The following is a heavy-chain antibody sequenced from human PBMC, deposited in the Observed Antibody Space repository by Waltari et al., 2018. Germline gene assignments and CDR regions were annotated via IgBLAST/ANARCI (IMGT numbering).Heavy chain of an antibody. V-gene: IGHV4-4*02. Sequence: QLQLQQSGPGLVKPSEFLSLTCAVSGDSMSSSYWWSWGRQSPEKGLEWIGQINRSGRTNYHPTFESRVIVSIDTSNNQFSLKLLSVTAADTAVYYCARDRGRGIYLDTWGQGTRVTVSP. D-gene: IGHD2-15*01. CDR2: INRSGRT. CDR3: ARDRGRGIYLDT. CDR1: GDSMSSSYW. J-gene: IGHJ4*02.